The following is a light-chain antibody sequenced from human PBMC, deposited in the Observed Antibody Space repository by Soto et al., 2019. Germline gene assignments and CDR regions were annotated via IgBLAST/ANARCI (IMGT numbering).Light chain of an antibody. J-gene: IGKJ1*01. CDR2: DAS. CDR1: QSVSSY. V-gene: IGKV3-11*01. Sequence: EIVLTQAPATLPLSPRDRATLSCRASQSVSSYLAWYQQKPGQAPRLLIYDASNRATGIPARFSGSGSGTNFTLTVSRLEPEDFAVYYCQQYGRSRTFGQGTKVDI. CDR3: QQYGRSRT.